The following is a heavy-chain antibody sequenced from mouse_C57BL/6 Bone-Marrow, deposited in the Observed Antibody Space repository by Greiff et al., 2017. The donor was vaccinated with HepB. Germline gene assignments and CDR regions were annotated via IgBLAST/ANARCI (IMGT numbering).Heavy chain of an antibody. CDR3: ARNYGSSLYAMDY. CDR1: GYTFTSYW. J-gene: IGHJ4*01. CDR2: IDPSDSYT. Sequence: QVQLQQPGAELVMPGASVKLSCKASGYTFTSYWMHWVKQRPGQGLEWIGEIDPSDSYTNYNQKLKGKSTLTVDKSSSTAYMQLSSLTSEDSAVYYCARNYGSSLYAMDYWGQGTSVTVSS. V-gene: IGHV1-69*01. D-gene: IGHD1-1*01.